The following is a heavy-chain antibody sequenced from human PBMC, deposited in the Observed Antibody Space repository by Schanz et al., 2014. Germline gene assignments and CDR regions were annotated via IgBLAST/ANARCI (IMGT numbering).Heavy chain of an antibody. V-gene: IGHV1-69*08. Sequence: QVQLVQSGAEVKKPGSSVKVSCKASGGTFRSYTVSWVRQAPGQGLEWMGRITPTLGKVDYAQKFQGRVTITADISTSTAYMELISLTSEDTAVYYCARDPQYYYGSGRGYWGQGTRVTVSS. J-gene: IGHJ4*02. CDR2: ITPTLGKV. D-gene: IGHD3-10*01. CDR3: ARDPQYYYGSGRGY. CDR1: GGTFRSYT.